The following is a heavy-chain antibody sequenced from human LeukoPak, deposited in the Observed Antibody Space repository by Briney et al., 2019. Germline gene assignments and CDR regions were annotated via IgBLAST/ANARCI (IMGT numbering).Heavy chain of an antibody. D-gene: IGHD3-10*01. CDR2: IYTSGST. V-gene: IGHV4-61*02. Sequence: SETLSLTCTVSGGSISSGSYYWSWIRQPAGKGLEWIGRIYTSGSTNYNPSLKNRVTISVDTSKNQFSLKLSSVTAADTAVYYCARYGSGTQEAYWGQGTLVTVSS. CDR1: GGSISSGSYY. J-gene: IGHJ4*02. CDR3: ARYGSGTQEAY.